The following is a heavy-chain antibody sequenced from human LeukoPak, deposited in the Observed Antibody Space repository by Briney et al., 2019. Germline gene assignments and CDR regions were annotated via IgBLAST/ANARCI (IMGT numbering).Heavy chain of an antibody. V-gene: IGHV3-48*01. Sequence: PGRSLRLSRAAAGFIFSDYGMNSVRQPQGKGLEWLSYISSSSTTIHYAESVEGRFTISGTNAKSSIFLQMNSMRVEDTAVYYCASSYDFSSGSKRGFDNWGQGTLVTVSS. D-gene: IGHD3-3*01. CDR1: GFIFSDYG. CDR2: ISSSSTTI. CDR3: ASSYDFSSGSKRGFDN. J-gene: IGHJ4*02.